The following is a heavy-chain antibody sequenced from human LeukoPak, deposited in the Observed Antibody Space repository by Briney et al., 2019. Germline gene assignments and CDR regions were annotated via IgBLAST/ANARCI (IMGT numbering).Heavy chain of an antibody. Sequence: SVKVSCKASGGTFSSYAISRVRQAPGQGLEWMGRIIPILGIANYAQKFQGRVTITADKSTSTAYMELSSLRSEDTAVYYCASLRSAAAGTHYYYGMDVWGQGTTVTVSS. J-gene: IGHJ6*02. CDR2: IIPILGIA. V-gene: IGHV1-69*04. CDR1: GGTFSSYA. D-gene: IGHD6-13*01. CDR3: ASLRSAAAGTHYYYGMDV.